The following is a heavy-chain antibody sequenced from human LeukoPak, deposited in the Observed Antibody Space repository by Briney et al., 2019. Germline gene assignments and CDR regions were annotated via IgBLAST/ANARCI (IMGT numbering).Heavy chain of an antibody. CDR3: ASRPGYYYDSSGYQGRGAFDI. CDR1: GGSIRSGGYY. V-gene: IGHV4-31*03. J-gene: IGHJ3*02. D-gene: IGHD3-22*01. Sequence: SQTLSLTCTVSGGSIRSGGYYWSWIRQHPGKGLEWIGYIYYSGSTYYNPSLKSRVTISVDTSKNQFSLKLSSVTAADTAVYYCASRPGYYYDSSGYQGRGAFDIWGQGTMVTVSS. CDR2: IYYSGST.